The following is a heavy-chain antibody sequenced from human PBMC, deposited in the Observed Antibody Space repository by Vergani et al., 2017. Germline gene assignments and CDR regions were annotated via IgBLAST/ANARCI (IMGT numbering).Heavy chain of an antibody. V-gene: IGHV1-46*01. Sequence: QVQLVQSGAEVKKPGASVKVSCKASGYTFTSYYMHWVRQAPGQGLEWMGIINPSGGSTSYAQKFQGRVTMTRDTSTSTVYMELSSLRSEDTAVYYGARPNIAAHRNAGFDIWGQGTMVTVSS. CDR2: INPSGGST. CDR1: GYTFTSYY. D-gene: IGHD6-6*01. CDR3: ARPNIAAHRNAGFDI. J-gene: IGHJ3*02.